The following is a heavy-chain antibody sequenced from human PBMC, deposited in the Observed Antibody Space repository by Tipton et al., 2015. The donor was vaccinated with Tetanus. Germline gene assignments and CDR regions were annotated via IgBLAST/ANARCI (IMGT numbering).Heavy chain of an antibody. V-gene: IGHV1-46*01. Sequence: QLVQSGAEVKKPGASVKDSCKASGYTFTSYYMHWVRQAPGQGLEWMGIINPSGGSTSYAQKFQGRVTMTTDTSTSTAYMELRSLRSDDTAVYYCARDEVLFAAAFSWFDPWGQGTLVTVSS. D-gene: IGHD6-13*01. CDR3: ARDEVLFAAAFSWFDP. CDR1: GYTFTSYY. J-gene: IGHJ5*02. CDR2: INPSGGST.